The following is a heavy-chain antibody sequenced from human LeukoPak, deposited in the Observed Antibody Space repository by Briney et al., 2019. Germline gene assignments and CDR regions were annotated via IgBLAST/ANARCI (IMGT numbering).Heavy chain of an antibody. V-gene: IGHV4-30-4*08. J-gene: IGHJ3*02. CDR1: GGSISSGDYY. CDR3: ARDRDCSNNDAFDI. CDR2: IYYSGST. Sequence: PSETLSLTCTVSGGSISSGDYYWSWIRQPPGKGLEWIGYIYYSGSTYYNPSLKSRVTISVGTSKNQFSLKLSSVTAADTAVYYCARDRDCSNNDAFDIWGQGTMVTVSS. D-gene: IGHD4-11*01.